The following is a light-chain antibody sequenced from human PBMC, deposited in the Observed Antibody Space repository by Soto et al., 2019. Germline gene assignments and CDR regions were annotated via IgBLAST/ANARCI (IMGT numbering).Light chain of an antibody. CDR2: AAS. CDR3: QHRYRMLLS. V-gene: IGKV1-39*01. J-gene: IGKJ4*01. Sequence: DIPMTQSPSSLSASVGDRVTITCRASQSISNYLNWYQQKPGEAPQILIYAASTLQTGVPARFSGSGHGTDFTLTIRSLQPDDFATYYFQHRYRMLLSFGGGPKVEF. CDR1: QSISNY.